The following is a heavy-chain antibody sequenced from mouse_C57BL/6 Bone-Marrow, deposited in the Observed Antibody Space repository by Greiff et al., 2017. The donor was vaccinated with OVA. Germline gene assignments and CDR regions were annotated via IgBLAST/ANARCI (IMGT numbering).Heavy chain of an antibody. Sequence: EVQVVESGGDLVKPGGSLKLSCAASGFTFSSYGMSWVRQTPDKRLEWVATISSGGSYTYYPDSVKGRFTISRDNAKNTLYLQMSSLKSEDTAMYYCARHGGSGYPCFAYWGQGTLVTVSA. D-gene: IGHD3-2*02. J-gene: IGHJ3*01. V-gene: IGHV5-6*01. CDR2: ISSGGSYT. CDR3: ARHGGSGYPCFAY. CDR1: GFTFSSYG.